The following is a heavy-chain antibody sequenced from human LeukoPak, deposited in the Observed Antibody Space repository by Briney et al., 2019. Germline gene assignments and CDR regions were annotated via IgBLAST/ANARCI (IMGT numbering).Heavy chain of an antibody. Sequence: GGSLRLSCAASGFTFSSYAMRWVRQAPGKGLEWVSTLSGSGGIKNYADSVKGRFTISRDNSKNTLYLQMNSLRAEDTAVYYCAKVWGILEWLSFDYWGQGTLVTVSS. D-gene: IGHD3-3*01. J-gene: IGHJ4*02. CDR2: LSGSGGIK. CDR3: AKVWGILEWLSFDY. CDR1: GFTFSSYA. V-gene: IGHV3-23*01.